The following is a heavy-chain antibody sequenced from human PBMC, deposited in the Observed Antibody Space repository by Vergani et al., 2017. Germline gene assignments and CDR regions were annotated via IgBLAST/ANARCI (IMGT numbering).Heavy chain of an antibody. CDR1: GFTFSSYE. V-gene: IGHV3-48*03. D-gene: IGHD3-3*01. CDR2: ISSSGSTI. J-gene: IGHJ4*02. CDR3: ARAQEAHYDFWSGYYAFDY. Sequence: EVQLVESGGGLVQPGGSLSLSCAASGFTFSSYEMNWVRQAPGKGLEWVSYISSSGSTIYYADSVKGRFTISRDNAKNSLYLQMNSLRAEDTAVYYCARAQEAHYDFWSGYYAFDYWGQGTLVTVSS.